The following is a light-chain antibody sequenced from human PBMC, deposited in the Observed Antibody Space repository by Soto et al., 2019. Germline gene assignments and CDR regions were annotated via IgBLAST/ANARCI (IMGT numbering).Light chain of an antibody. CDR2: DVS. V-gene: IGLV2-14*03. CDR3: SSYRVGGSYV. CDR1: SSGVGLHNA. Sequence: QSALTQPASVSGSPGQSITISCSGTSSGVGLHNAVSWYQQHPGKVPQLMIYDVSIRPSGISDRLSASKSGNMASLTISGLQAEDEADYYCSSYRVGGSYVFGTGTKVTVL. J-gene: IGLJ1*01.